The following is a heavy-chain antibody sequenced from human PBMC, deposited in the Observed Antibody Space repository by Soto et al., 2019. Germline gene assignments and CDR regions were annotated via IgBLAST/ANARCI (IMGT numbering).Heavy chain of an antibody. CDR3: ARSVEGHFDY. CDR1: GFKFSIYS. J-gene: IGHJ4*02. V-gene: IGHV3-48*01. CDR2: ITSDTKTI. Sequence: EVQLVESGGALVQPGGSLRLSCAASGFKFSIYSMNWVRQAPGKGLEWSAYITSDTKTIKYGDSVKGRFTISRDNAKNSVYLQMNILSGEDTAVYYCARSVEGHFDYWGQGTVVTVSS. D-gene: IGHD6-19*01.